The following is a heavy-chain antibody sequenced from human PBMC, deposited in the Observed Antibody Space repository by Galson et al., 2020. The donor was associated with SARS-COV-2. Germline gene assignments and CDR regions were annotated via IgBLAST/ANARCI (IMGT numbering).Heavy chain of an antibody. CDR3: ARTTVVPPPYYYFYGMDV. D-gene: IGHD4-17*01. CDR1: GFSLTNSRMC. V-gene: IGHV2-70*01. J-gene: IGHJ6*02. Sequence: SGPTLVKPTQTLTLTCTFSGFSLTNSRMCVSWIRQPPGKALEWLALIDWENDKYYSTSLRTRLTISMDASKNQVVLTMTNVDPVDTATYYCARTTVVPPPYYYFYGMDVWGQGTTVTVSS. CDR2: IDWENDK.